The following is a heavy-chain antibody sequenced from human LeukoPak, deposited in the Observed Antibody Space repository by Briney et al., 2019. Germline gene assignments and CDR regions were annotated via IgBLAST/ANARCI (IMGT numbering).Heavy chain of an antibody. D-gene: IGHD2-2*01. CDR2: ISAYNGNT. V-gene: IGHV1-18*01. Sequence: ASVKVSCKASGYTFTSYGISWVRQAPGQGLEWMGWISAYNGNTNYAQKLQGRVTMTTDTSTSTAYMELRSLRSDDTAVYYCARASLLGIVVVPAALWGQGTLVTVSS. CDR1: GYTFTSYG. CDR3: ARASLLGIVVVPAAL. J-gene: IGHJ4*02.